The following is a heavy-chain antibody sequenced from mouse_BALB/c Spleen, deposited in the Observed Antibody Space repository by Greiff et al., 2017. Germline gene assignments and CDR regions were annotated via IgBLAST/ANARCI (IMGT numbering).Heavy chain of an antibody. Sequence: EVHLVESGGGLVQPGGSRKLSCAASGFTFSSFGMHWVRQAPEKGLEWVAYISSGSSTIYYADTVKGRFTISRDNPKNTLFLQMTSLRSEDTAMYYCARGELVYYFDYWGQGTTLTVSS. D-gene: IGHD4-1*01. V-gene: IGHV5-17*02. CDR3: ARGELVYYFDY. J-gene: IGHJ2*01. CDR1: GFTFSSFG. CDR2: ISSGSSTI.